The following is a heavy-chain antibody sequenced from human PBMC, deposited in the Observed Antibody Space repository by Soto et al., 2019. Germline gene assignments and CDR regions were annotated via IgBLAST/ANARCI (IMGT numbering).Heavy chain of an antibody. CDR2: ISAYNGNT. V-gene: IGHV1-18*01. J-gene: IGHJ6*03. CDR3: AREGIAARPGYYYYYMDV. D-gene: IGHD6-6*01. Sequence: GASVKVSCKASGYTFTSYGISWVRQAPGQGLEWMGWISAYNGNTNYAQKLQGRVTMTTDTSTSTAYMELRSLRSDDTAVYYCAREGIAARPGYYYYYMDVWGKGTTVTVSS. CDR1: GYTFTSYG.